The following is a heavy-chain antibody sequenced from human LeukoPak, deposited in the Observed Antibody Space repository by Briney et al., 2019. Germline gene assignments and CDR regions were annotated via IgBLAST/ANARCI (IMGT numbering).Heavy chain of an antibody. CDR3: ARVVAVAPDY. CDR1: GFTFSSYW. V-gene: IGHV3-7*02. J-gene: IGHJ4*02. CDR2: IKRDGSEK. Sequence: GGSLRLSCAASGFTFSSYWMSWVRQAPGKGLGWVANIKRDGSEKYYVDSVKGRFTMSRDNAKNPLYLQMNSLRAEDTAVYYCARVVAVAPDYWGQGTLVTVSS. D-gene: IGHD6-19*01.